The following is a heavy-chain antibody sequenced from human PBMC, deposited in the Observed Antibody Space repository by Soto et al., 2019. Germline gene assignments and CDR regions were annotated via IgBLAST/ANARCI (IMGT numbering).Heavy chain of an antibody. V-gene: IGHV1-46*01. D-gene: IGHD5-12*01. J-gene: IGHJ4*02. Sequence: ASVKVSCKAIGYSFTSHYMHWVRQAPGKGLEWMGTIYPGGVNIGYAQKFKGRVTMTKDTSTDTVYMELNSLRSEDTAVYYCATCFHAWLRSDYWGQGTLVTVSS. CDR3: ATCFHAWLRSDY. CDR1: GYSFTSHY. CDR2: IYPGGVNI.